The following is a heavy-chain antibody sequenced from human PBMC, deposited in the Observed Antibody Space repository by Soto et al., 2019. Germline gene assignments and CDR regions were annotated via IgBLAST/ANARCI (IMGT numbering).Heavy chain of an antibody. Sequence: QITLKESGPTLVKPTQTLTLTCTFSGLSLSTSGVGVGWIRQPPGKALEWLALIYWDDDKRYSPSLKSRLTTTKDTSKHQVVLTMTNMDPVDTATYYCARWGEEGEPFDYWGQGTLVTVSS. D-gene: IGHD3-16*01. J-gene: IGHJ4*02. V-gene: IGHV2-5*02. CDR1: GLSLSTSGVG. CDR3: ARWGEEGEPFDY. CDR2: IYWDDDK.